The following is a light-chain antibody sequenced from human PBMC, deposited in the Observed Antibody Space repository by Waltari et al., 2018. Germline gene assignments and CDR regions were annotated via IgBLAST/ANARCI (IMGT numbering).Light chain of an antibody. CDR2: FAS. CDR1: QGINTY. Sequence: IQLTHSPSSLSASVGDRVTITCRASQGINTYLAWYQQKPGKAPKLLIYFASTLQSGVPSTFSGSGSGTDFTLTISSLQPEDSATYYCQHVDTYPITFGQGTRLEIK. J-gene: IGKJ5*01. V-gene: IGKV1-9*01. CDR3: QHVDTYPIT.